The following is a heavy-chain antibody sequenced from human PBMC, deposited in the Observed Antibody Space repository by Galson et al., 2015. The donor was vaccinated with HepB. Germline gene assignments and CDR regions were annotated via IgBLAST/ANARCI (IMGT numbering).Heavy chain of an antibody. Sequence: SLRLSCAASGFTFSSYSMNWVRQAPGKGLEWVSSISSSSSYIYYADSVKGRFTISRDNAKNSLYLQMNSLRAEDTAVYYCARGSGIAVADKWGQGTLVTVSS. CDR3: ARGSGIAVADK. CDR2: ISSSSSYI. D-gene: IGHD6-19*01. J-gene: IGHJ4*02. CDR1: GFTFSSYS. V-gene: IGHV3-21*01.